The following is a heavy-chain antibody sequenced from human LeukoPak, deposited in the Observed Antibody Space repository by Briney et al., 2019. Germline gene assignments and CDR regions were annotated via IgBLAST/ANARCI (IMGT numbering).Heavy chain of an antibody. CDR3: ASPTTVTKVWYYYYGMDV. Sequence: GASVKVSCKASGGTFSSYAISWVRQAPGQGLEWMGGIIPIFGTANYAQKFQGRVTITADESTSTAYMELSSLRSEDTAVYYCASPTTVTKVWYYYYGMDVWGQGTTVTVSS. D-gene: IGHD4-11*01. CDR2: IIPIFGTA. V-gene: IGHV1-69*13. J-gene: IGHJ6*02. CDR1: GGTFSSYA.